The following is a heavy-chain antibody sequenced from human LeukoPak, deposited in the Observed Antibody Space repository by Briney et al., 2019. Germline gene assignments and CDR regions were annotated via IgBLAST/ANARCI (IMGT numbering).Heavy chain of an antibody. Sequence: GGSLRLSCAASGFTFSGYAMSWVRQAPGKGLEWVSIIYSGGPTYYADSVKGRFTISRDNSKNTLYLQMNSLRAEDTAVYYCVRDPGGPYDYWGQGTLVTVSS. J-gene: IGHJ4*02. CDR2: IYSGGPT. CDR1: GFTFSGYA. V-gene: IGHV3-23*03. D-gene: IGHD1-26*01. CDR3: VRDPGGPYDY.